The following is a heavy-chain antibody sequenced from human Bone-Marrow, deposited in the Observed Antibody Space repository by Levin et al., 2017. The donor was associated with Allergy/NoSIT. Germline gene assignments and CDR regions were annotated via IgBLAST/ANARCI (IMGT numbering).Heavy chain of an antibody. V-gene: IGHV5-10-1*01. D-gene: IGHD6-19*01. CDR2: IDPNDSNN. CDR1: GYTFTNNY. Sequence: RASVKVSCKGSGYTFTNNYITWVRQLPGKGLEWMGRIDPNDSNNNYSPSFQGHVTISADKSISTAYLHWSSLKASDTAMYYCARGSGWVDYWGQGTLVTVSS. J-gene: IGHJ4*02. CDR3: ARGSGWVDY.